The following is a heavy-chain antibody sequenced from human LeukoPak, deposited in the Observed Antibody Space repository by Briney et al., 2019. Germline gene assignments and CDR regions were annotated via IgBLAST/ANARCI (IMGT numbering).Heavy chain of an antibody. J-gene: IGHJ4*02. V-gene: IGHV1-8*02. CDR3: AREIQMTAMVSLNY. CDR2: MNPNSGNT. Sequence: GASVKVSCKASGGTFSSYAINWVRQATGQGLEWMGWMNPNSGNTGYAQKFQGRVTMTRNTSISTAYMELSSLRSEDTAVYYCAREIQMTAMVSLNYWGQGTLVTVSS. CDR1: GGTFSSYA. D-gene: IGHD5-18*01.